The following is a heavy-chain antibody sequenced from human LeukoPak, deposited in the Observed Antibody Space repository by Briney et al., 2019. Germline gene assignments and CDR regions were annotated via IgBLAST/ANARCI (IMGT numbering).Heavy chain of an antibody. J-gene: IGHJ4*02. D-gene: IGHD3-9*01. Sequence: SETLSLTCSVSGGSIESYYWSWVRQPPGKGLEFIGYIAASGTTKHNPSLKSRVTLSMDTSKNQFSLKLRSVTAADTAVYFCARFPYFEGFDYWGQGTQVIVSS. V-gene: IGHV4-4*08. CDR1: GGSIESYY. CDR3: ARFPYFEGFDY. CDR2: IAASGTT.